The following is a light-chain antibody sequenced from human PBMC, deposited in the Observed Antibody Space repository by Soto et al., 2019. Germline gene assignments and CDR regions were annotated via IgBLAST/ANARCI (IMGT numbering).Light chain of an antibody. CDR2: DNN. Sequence: QSVLTQPPSVSAAPGQKVTISCSGSSSNIGNNYVSWYQQLPGTAPNLLSYDNNKRPSGIPDRFSGSKSGTSATLGITGLQTGDEADYYCGTWDSSLSAVVFGGGTKVTVL. CDR3: GTWDSSLSAVV. CDR1: SSNIGNNY. V-gene: IGLV1-51*01. J-gene: IGLJ2*01.